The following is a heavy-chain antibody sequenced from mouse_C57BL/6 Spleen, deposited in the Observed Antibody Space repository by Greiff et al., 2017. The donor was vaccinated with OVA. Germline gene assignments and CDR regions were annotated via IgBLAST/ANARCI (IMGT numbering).Heavy chain of an antibody. V-gene: IGHV1-69*01. CDR2: IDPSDSYT. Sequence: QVQLQQSGAELVMPGASVKLSCKASGYTFTSYWMHWVKQRPGQGLEWIGEIDPSDSYTNYNQKFKGKSTLTVDKSSSTAYMQLSSLTSEDSAVYYWARSGYGAMDYWGQGTSVTVA. J-gene: IGHJ4*01. D-gene: IGHD1-1*02. CDR1: GYTFTSYW. CDR3: ARSGYGAMDY.